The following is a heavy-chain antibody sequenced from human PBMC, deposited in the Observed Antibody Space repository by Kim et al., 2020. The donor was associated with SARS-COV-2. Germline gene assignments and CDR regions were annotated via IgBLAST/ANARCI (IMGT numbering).Heavy chain of an antibody. V-gene: IGHV3-53*01. J-gene: IGHJ4*02. CDR1: GFTVSSND. D-gene: IGHD6-19*01. Sequence: GGSLRLSCAASGFTVSSNDMSWVRQAPGKGLEWVSVIYSGGSTYYEDSVKGRCTISRDNSKNTLYLQRNSQRAEDTAVYYCAIDGGIGGWYCYWGQGTLVTVSS. CDR3: AIDGGIGGWYCY. CDR2: IYSGGST.